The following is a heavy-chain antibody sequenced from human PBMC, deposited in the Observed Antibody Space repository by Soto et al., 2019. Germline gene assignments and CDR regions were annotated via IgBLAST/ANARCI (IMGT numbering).Heavy chain of an antibody. J-gene: IGHJ4*02. Sequence: EVQVVESGGGLVQPGGSLRLSCVGSGFTFSHYSMSWVRQAPGKGLEWVANIQPDGSEKYIVDSVKGRFTISRDNAKNSMYLQMNSLSAEDTAMYYCARDLHYWGQGIVVTVSS. CDR2: IQPDGSEK. CDR3: ARDLHY. CDR1: GFTFSHYS. V-gene: IGHV3-7*05.